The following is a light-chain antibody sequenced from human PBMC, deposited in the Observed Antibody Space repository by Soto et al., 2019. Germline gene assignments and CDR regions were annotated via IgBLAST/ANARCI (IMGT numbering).Light chain of an antibody. CDR2: GAS. J-gene: IGKJ3*01. V-gene: IGKV3-15*01. CDR3: QQYNNWPPL. CDR1: QSVASN. Sequence: EILMTQSPATLSVSPGERATLSCRASQSVASNLAWYQQKPGQAPRLLIFGASTRATGIPARFSGSGSGTEFTLTITSLQSEDCAIYYCQQYNNWPPLFGPGTKVDIK.